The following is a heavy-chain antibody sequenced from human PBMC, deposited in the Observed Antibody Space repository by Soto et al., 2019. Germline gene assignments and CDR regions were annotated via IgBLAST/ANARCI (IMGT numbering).Heavy chain of an antibody. CDR3: ARVSGVVTAGDWYFDL. CDR2: IGTAGDT. CDR1: AFTFSSYD. J-gene: IGHJ2*01. D-gene: IGHD2-21*02. Sequence: EVQLVESGGGLVQPGGSLRLSCAASAFTFSSYDMHWVRQATGKGLEWVSAIGTAGDTYYPGSVKGRFTISRENAKNSLYLLMNSLRAGDTAVYYCARVSGVVTAGDWYFDLWGRGTLVTVSS. V-gene: IGHV3-13*01.